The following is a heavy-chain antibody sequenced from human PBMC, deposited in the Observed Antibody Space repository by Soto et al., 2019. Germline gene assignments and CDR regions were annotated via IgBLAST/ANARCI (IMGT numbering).Heavy chain of an antibody. CDR1: GFTFSGSA. V-gene: IGHV3-73*02. Sequence: EVQLVESWGGLVQPGGSLKLSCAAAGFTFSGSAMHWVRQASGKGLEWVGRIRSKAKSYATVYAASVKGRFTISRDDSKNTAYLQMNSLKIEDTAVYYGTRLGIAAAGTDYWGQGTLVTVSS. J-gene: IGHJ4*02. CDR3: TRLGIAAAGTDY. D-gene: IGHD6-13*01. CDR2: IRSKAKSYAT.